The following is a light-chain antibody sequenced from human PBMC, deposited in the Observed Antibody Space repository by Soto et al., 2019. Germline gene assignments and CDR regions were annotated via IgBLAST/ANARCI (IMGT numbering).Light chain of an antibody. V-gene: IGKV3-20*01. J-gene: IGKJ2*01. CDR1: QSVSGNY. CDR2: AVS. Sequence: DIVLTQSPGTLSLSPGERATLSCRASQSVSGNYFAWYQQKPGQAPRLIIYAVSGRATGIPDRFSGSGSGTDFTLPISRLEPEDFAVYYCQQYGSSPGTFGQGTKLEIK. CDR3: QQYGSSPGT.